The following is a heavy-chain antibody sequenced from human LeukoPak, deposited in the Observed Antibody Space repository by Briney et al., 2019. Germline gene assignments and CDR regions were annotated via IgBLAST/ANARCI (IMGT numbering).Heavy chain of an antibody. V-gene: IGHV4-31*03. J-gene: IGHJ5*02. CDR1: GGSISSGGYY. Sequence: SQTLSLTCTVSGGSISSGGYYWSWIRQHPGKGLEWIGYIYYSGSTYYNPSLKSRVTISVDTSKNQFSLKLSSVTAADTAVYYCACDYYDSSGYFSWGQGTLVTVSS. CDR2: IYYSGST. CDR3: ACDYYDSSGYFS. D-gene: IGHD3-22*01.